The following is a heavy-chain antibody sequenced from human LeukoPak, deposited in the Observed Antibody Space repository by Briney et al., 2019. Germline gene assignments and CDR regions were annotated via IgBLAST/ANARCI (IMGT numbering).Heavy chain of an antibody. CDR3: AKAHGGSYHSGID. CDR2: ISGSGGST. J-gene: IGHJ4*02. D-gene: IGHD1-26*01. V-gene: IGHV3-23*01. Sequence: GGSLRLSCAASGFTFTSYAMNWVRQAPGKGLEWVSGISGSGGSTYYADSVKGRFTISRDNSRNTLYLQLNSLRVEDTAEYYCAKAHGGSYHSGIDWGQGTLVIVSS. CDR1: GFTFTSYA.